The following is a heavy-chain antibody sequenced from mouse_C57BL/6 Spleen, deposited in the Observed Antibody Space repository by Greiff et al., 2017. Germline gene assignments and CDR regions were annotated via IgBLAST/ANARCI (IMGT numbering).Heavy chain of an antibody. CDR3: ARGHYYGSSWYFDV. D-gene: IGHD1-1*01. J-gene: IGHJ1*03. V-gene: IGHV1-55*01. CDR2: IYPGSGST. Sequence: QVQLQQPGAELVKPGASVKMSCKASGYTFTSYWITWVKQRPRQGLEWIGDIYPGSGSTNYNEKFKSKATLTVDTSSSTAYMQLSSLTSEDSAVYYCARGHYYGSSWYFDVWGTGTTVTVSS. CDR1: GYTFTSYW.